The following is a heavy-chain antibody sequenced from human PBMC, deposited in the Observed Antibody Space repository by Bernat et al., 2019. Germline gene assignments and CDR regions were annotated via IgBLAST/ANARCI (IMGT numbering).Heavy chain of an antibody. V-gene: IGHV3-23*01. D-gene: IGHD4-17*01. J-gene: IGHJ4*02. CDR1: GFTFSSYA. Sequence: EVQLLESGGGLVQPGGSLRLSCAASGFTFSSYAMSWVRQAPGKGLEWVSAISGSGGSTYYADSVKGRFTISRDNSKNTLYLQMNSLRAEDTAVYYCARSYGDYTRGFDYWGQGTLVTVSS. CDR3: ARSYGDYTRGFDY. CDR2: ISGSGGST.